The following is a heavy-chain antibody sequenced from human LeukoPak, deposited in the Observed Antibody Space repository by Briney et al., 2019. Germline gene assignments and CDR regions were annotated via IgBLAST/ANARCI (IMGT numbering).Heavy chain of an antibody. J-gene: IGHJ4*02. CDR1: GGTFSSYA. CDR2: IIPIFGTA. CDR3: ARRGDLYESLYYFDY. D-gene: IGHD2-21*01. Sequence: ASVKVSCKASGGTFSSYAISWVRQAPGQGLEWMGGIIPIFGTANYAQKFQGRVTITADKSTSTAYMELSSLRSEDTAVYYCARRGDLYESLYYFDYWGQGTLVTVSS. V-gene: IGHV1-69*06.